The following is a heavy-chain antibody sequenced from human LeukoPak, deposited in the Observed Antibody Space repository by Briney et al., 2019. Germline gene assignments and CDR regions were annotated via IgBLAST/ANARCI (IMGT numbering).Heavy chain of an antibody. V-gene: IGHV4-61*01. Sequence: PSETLSLTCTVSGGSISITNYYWSWIRQSPGKGLEWIGYMYYDGSANYNPSLKSRVAISLDTSHNQFSLRLSSVTVADTAIYYCARWRWPNIVDYWGQGTLVTVSS. D-gene: IGHD2-15*01. CDR1: GGSISITNYY. J-gene: IGHJ4*02. CDR2: MYYDGSA. CDR3: ARWRWPNIVDY.